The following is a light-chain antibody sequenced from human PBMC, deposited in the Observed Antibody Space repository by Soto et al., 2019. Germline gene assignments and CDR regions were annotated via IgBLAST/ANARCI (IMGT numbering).Light chain of an antibody. J-gene: IGKJ4*01. Sequence: EIVLTQSPATLSLSPGERATLSCRASQGVSSSYLAWYQQIPGQSPRLLIYGTSTRATGIPDRFSGSGSGTDFTLTISRLEPEDSAVYYCQQYGSSPLTFGGGTKVDIK. CDR3: QQYGSSPLT. CDR1: QGVSSSY. V-gene: IGKV3-20*01. CDR2: GTS.